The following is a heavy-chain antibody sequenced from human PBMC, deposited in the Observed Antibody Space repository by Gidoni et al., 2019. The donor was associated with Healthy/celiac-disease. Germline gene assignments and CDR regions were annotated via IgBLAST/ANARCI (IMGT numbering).Heavy chain of an antibody. CDR3: VKDFQTGGNPEDFDY. Sequence: EVQLVESGGGLVQPGGSLRLSCSASGFTFSSYDMHWVRQVPGKGLEYVSAISSNGGSTYYADSVKGRFTISRDNSKNTLYLQMSSLRAEDTAVYYCVKDFQTGGNPEDFDYWGQGTLVTVSS. V-gene: IGHV3-64D*08. CDR2: ISSNGGST. D-gene: IGHD2-15*01. J-gene: IGHJ4*02. CDR1: GFTFSSYD.